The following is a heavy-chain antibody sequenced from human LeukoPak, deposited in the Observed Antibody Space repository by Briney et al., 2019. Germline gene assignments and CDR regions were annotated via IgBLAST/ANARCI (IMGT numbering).Heavy chain of an antibody. D-gene: IGHD6-6*01. CDR3: AKDYSSSRALRAFDI. J-gene: IGHJ3*02. CDR2: ISAYNGNT. Sequence: ASVKVSCTASGYTFTSYGISWVRQAPEQGLEWMGWISAYNGNTNYARKLQGRVTMTTDTSTSTAYMELRSLRSDDTAVYYCAKDYSSSRALRAFDIWGQGTMVTVSS. CDR1: GYTFTSYG. V-gene: IGHV1-18*01.